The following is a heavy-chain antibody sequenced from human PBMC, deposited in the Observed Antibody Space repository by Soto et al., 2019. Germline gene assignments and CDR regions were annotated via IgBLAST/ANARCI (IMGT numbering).Heavy chain of an antibody. Sequence: ASVKVSCKASGYTFTSYDINWVRQATGQELEWMGLMNPNSGNTGFAPKFQGRVNMTRNTSISTAYMELSSLISEDTAVFFCARPGIAAAGGWDYYYMDVWGKGTTVTVSS. CDR3: ARPGIAAAGGWDYYYMDV. D-gene: IGHD6-13*01. CDR1: GYTFTSYD. V-gene: IGHV1-8*01. CDR2: MNPNSGNT. J-gene: IGHJ6*03.